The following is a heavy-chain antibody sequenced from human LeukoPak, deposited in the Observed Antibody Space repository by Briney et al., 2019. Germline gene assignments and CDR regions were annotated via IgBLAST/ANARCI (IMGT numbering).Heavy chain of an antibody. J-gene: IGHJ6*02. V-gene: IGHV3-23*01. D-gene: IGHD3-10*01. CDR3: AKVQYVYYGSGSYDMDV. CDR2: ISGSGNST. CDR1: GFTFRSYA. Sequence: AGGSLRLSCAASGFTFRSYAMSWVRQAPGKGLEWVSAISGSGNSTYYVDSVKGRFTISRDNFKNTLYLQMNSLSAEDTAIYYCAKVQYVYYGSGSYDMDVWGQGTPVTASS.